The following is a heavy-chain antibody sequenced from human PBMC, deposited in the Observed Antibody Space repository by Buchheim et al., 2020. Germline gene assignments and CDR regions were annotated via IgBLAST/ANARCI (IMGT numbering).Heavy chain of an antibody. CDR2: INHSGST. J-gene: IGHJ6*02. D-gene: IGHD5-18*01. CDR1: GGSFSGYY. V-gene: IGHV4-34*01. Sequence: QVQLQQWGAGLLKPSETLSLTCAVYGGSFSGYYWSWIRQPPGKGLEWIGEINHSGSTNYNPSPKSRVTISVDTSKNQFSMKLSSVTAADTAVYYCARGGFRGYSYGSFSYYYGMDVWGQGTT. CDR3: ARGGFRGYSYGSFSYYYGMDV.